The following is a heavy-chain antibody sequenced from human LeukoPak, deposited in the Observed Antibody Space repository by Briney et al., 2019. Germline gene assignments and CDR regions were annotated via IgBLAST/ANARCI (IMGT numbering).Heavy chain of an antibody. CDR2: ISGSGGST. CDR1: GFTFSSYG. D-gene: IGHD3-22*01. J-gene: IGHJ4*02. V-gene: IGHV3-23*01. Sequence: AGGSLRLSCAASGFTFSSYGMSWVRQAPGKGLEWVSAISGSGGSTYYADSVKGRFTISRDNSKNTLYLQMNRLRAEDTAVYYCAKSLITMIVVGGYYFAYWGQGTLVTVSS. CDR3: AKSLITMIVVGGYYFAY.